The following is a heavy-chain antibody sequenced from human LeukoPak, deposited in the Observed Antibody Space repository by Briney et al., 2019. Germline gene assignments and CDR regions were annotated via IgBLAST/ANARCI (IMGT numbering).Heavy chain of an antibody. CDR2: IYYSGNT. CDR1: GGSISYYY. J-gene: IGHJ4*02. Sequence: PSETLSLTRTVSGGSISYYYWSWIRQPPGKGLEWIGYIYYSGNTKYNPSLKSRLTISLDTSKNQFSLNLSSVTAADTAVYYCARDLGSSWFEPLDYWGQGILVIVSS. D-gene: IGHD6-13*01. V-gene: IGHV4-59*12. CDR3: ARDLGSSWFEPLDY.